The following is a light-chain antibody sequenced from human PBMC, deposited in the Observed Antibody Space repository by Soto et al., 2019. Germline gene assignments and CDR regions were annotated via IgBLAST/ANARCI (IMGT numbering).Light chain of an antibody. CDR3: QQFSSYPLT. J-gene: IGKJ4*01. Sequence: EIVLTQSPGTLSLSPGERATLSCRASQNVDSNYLAWYQQKPGQAPRLLIYDASSRATGIPDRFSGGGSGTDFTLTISRLEPEDFAVYYCQQFSSYPLTFGGGTKVDIK. CDR2: DAS. V-gene: IGKV3-20*01. CDR1: QNVDSNY.